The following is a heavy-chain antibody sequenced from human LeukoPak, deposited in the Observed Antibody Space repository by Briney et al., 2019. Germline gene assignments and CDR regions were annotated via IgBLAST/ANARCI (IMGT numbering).Heavy chain of an antibody. CDR2: ISAYNGNT. J-gene: IGHJ4*02. D-gene: IGHD3-22*01. CDR3: AREEPYDSSGYYS. Sequence: ASVKVSCKASGYIFTSYGISWVRQAPGQGPEWMGWISAYNGNTNYAQKLQGRVTMTTDTSTSTAYMELRSLRSDDTAVYYCAREEPYDSSGYYSWGQGTLVTVSS. CDR1: GYIFTSYG. V-gene: IGHV1-18*01.